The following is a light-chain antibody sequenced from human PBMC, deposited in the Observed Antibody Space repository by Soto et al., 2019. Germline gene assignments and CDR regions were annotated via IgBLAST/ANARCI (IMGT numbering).Light chain of an antibody. CDR2: DAS. V-gene: IGKV3-11*01. J-gene: IGKJ4*01. CDR3: QQRSNWPSLT. Sequence: EIVLTQSPGTLSLSPGEIATLSFRASQSVNTKYLAWYQQKPGQAPRLLIYDASNRATGIPARFSGSGSGTDFTLTISSLEPEDFAVYYCQQRSNWPSLTFGGGTKVDIK. CDR1: QSVNTKY.